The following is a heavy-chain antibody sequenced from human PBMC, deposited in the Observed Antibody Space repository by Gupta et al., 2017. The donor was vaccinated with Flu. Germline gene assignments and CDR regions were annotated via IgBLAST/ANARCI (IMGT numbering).Heavy chain of an antibody. J-gene: IGHJ4*02. Sequence: QVQLQQWGAGLLRPSEAPSLTCGVYGGSFSGYYWSWIRQPPGKGLEWIGEINHSGSTNYNPSLKSRVTISVDTSKNQFSLKLSSVTAADTAVYYCARGFGYSKFWGQGTLVTVSS. D-gene: IGHD6-25*01. CDR3: ARGFGYSKF. CDR1: GGSFSGYY. V-gene: IGHV4-34*01. CDR2: INHSGST.